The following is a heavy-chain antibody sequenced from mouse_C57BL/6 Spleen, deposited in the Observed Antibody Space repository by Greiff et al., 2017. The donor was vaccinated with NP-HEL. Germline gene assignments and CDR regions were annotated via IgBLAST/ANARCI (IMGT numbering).Heavy chain of an antibody. J-gene: IGHJ4*01. CDR1: GYTFTSYW. CDR3: TTGGYYGSSFYYAMDY. V-gene: IGHV1-61*01. Sequence: QVQLQQPGAELVRPGSSVKLSCKASGYTFTSYWMDWVKQRPGQGLEWIGNIYPSDSETHYNQKFKDKATLTVDKSSSTAYMQLSSLTSEDTAVYYCTTGGYYGSSFYYAMDYWGQGTSVTVSS. CDR2: IYPSDSET. D-gene: IGHD1-1*01.